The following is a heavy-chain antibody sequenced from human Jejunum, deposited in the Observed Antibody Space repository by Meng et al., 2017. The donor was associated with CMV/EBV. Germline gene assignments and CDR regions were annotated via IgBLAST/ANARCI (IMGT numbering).Heavy chain of an antibody. CDR3: ARGWGTTSPWDY. CDR2: IDFYGTT. V-gene: IGHV4-59*01. Sequence: CRVSGGSISGYYFSWIRQSPGKGLEWIGNIDFYGTTKYNPSLKSRVTISVDPSKSQFSLKLGSVSAADTALYYCARGWGTTSPWDYWGQGMRVTVSS. J-gene: IGHJ4*02. CDR1: GGSISGYY. D-gene: IGHD3-16*01.